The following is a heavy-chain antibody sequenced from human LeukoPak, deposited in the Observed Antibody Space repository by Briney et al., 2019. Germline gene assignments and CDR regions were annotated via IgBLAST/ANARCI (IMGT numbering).Heavy chain of an antibody. D-gene: IGHD3-22*01. CDR2: IGYDGSNK. CDR3: ARDRSQYYYGSSGYGDFDY. CDR1: GFTFSSYV. V-gene: IGHV3-33*01. J-gene: IGHJ4*02. Sequence: GGSLRLSCAASGFTFSSYVMHWVRQAPGKGLEWVAVIGYDGSNKFYADSVKGRFTISRDNSKSTLFLQMNSLRAEDTAVYYCARDRSQYYYGSSGYGDFDYWGQGTLVIVSS.